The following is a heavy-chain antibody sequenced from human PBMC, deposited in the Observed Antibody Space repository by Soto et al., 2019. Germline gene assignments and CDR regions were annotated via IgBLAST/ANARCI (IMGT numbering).Heavy chain of an antibody. CDR2: INPNSGGT. CDR3: ARDYCSSTSCYTGRLDY. D-gene: IGHD2-2*02. CDR1: GYTFTGYY. J-gene: IGHJ4*02. V-gene: IGHV1-2*02. Sequence: ASVKISCKASGYTFTGYYMHWVRQAPGQGLEWMGWINPNSGGTNYAQKFQGRVTMTRDTSISTAYMELSRLRSDDTAAYYCARDYCSSTSCYTGRLDYWGQGTLVTVSS.